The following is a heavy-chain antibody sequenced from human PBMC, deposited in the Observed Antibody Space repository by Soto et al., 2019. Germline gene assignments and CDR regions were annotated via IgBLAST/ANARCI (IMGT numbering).Heavy chain of an antibody. CDR1: GFTVSSDY. J-gene: IGHJ3*02. V-gene: IGHV3-53*04. Sequence: VQLVESGGGLGQPGGSLRLSCAASGFTVSSDYMSWDRQAPGKGLEWVSVIYSGGSTYYADSVKGRFTISRHNSNNTLYLQMTGLRAKDTAVYYCARESGDYCSGGSCYDFDIWGQGTMVTVSS. CDR3: ARESGDYCSGGSCYDFDI. CDR2: IYSGGST. D-gene: IGHD2-15*01.